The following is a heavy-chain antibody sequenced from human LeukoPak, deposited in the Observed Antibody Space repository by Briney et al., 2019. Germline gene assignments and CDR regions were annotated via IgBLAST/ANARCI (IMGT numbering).Heavy chain of an antibody. V-gene: IGHV1-18*01. CDR2: IGSYEGDT. J-gene: IGHJ5*01. Sequence: ASVKVSCKATSHISWVRQAPGQGLEWMGWIGSYEGDTYYTQKFQGRVTVTTDTSTNTAYMELRSLRADDTAVYYCARDFWNFYDSSGYYRDFDSWGQGTLVTVSS. CDR1: TSH. D-gene: IGHD3-22*01. CDR3: ARDFWNFYDSSGYYRDFDS.